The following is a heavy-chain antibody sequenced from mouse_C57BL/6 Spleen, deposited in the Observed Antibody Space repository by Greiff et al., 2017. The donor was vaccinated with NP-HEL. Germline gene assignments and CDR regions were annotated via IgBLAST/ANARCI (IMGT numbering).Heavy chain of an antibody. Sequence: VQLQQSGAELVRPGASVKLSCKASGYTFTDYYINWVKQRPGQGLEWIARIYPGSGNTYYNEKFKGKATLTAEKSSSTAYMQLSSLTSEDSAVYFCAREDYDLPGPAWFAYWGQGTLVTVSA. J-gene: IGHJ3*01. CDR1: GYTFTDYY. V-gene: IGHV1-76*01. D-gene: IGHD2-4*01. CDR3: AREDYDLPGPAWFAY. CDR2: IYPGSGNT.